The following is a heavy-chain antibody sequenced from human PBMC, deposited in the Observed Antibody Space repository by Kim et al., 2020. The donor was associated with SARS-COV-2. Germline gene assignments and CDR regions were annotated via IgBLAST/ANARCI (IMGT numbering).Heavy chain of an antibody. Sequence: SETLSLTCTVSGGSISSGGYYWSWIRQHPGKGLEWIGYIYYSGSTYYNPSLKSRVTISVDTSKNQFSLKLSSVTAADTAVYYCARDTPQNPFEVAPLWYGMDVWGQGTTVTVSS. CDR3: ARDTPQNPFEVAPLWYGMDV. CDR1: GGSISSGGYY. J-gene: IGHJ6*02. V-gene: IGHV4-31*03. D-gene: IGHD5-12*01. CDR2: IYYSGST.